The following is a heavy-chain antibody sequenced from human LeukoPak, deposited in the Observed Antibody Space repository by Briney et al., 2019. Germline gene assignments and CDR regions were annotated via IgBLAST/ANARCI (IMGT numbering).Heavy chain of an antibody. J-gene: IGHJ6*02. CDR1: GYTFSGYY. Sequence: ASVKVFCKASGYTFSGYYMHWVRQAPGQGLEWMGWINPNSGGTNYAQKFRGRVTMTRDTSISTAYMELSRLRSDDTAVYYCARDLADSSGYSLDGMDVWGQGTTVTVSS. D-gene: IGHD3-22*01. V-gene: IGHV1-2*02. CDR2: INPNSGGT. CDR3: ARDLADSSGYSLDGMDV.